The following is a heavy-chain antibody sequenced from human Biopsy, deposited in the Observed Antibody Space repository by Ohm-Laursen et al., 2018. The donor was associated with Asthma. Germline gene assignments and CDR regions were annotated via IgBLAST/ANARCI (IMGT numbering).Heavy chain of an antibody. CDR2: ISWNSGTI. D-gene: IGHD3-10*01. J-gene: IGHJ6*02. CDR1: GFSFDDYA. CDR3: ARDMGAGPNQPPSGSGSSHLYGMDV. Sequence: SLRLSCSASGFSFDDYAMFWVRQAPGKGLEWVSGISWNSGTIGYADSVKGRFTISRDNAKNSLYLQMNSLGPEDTAVYYCARDMGAGPNQPPSGSGSSHLYGMDVWGQGTTVIVSS. V-gene: IGHV3-9*01.